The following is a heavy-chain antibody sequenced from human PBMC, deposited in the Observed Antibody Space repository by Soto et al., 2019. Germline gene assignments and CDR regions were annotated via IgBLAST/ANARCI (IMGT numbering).Heavy chain of an antibody. CDR2: IIPIFGTA. CDR3: ARGNFDWLEAYYYYYCGMDV. V-gene: IGHV1-69*13. J-gene: IGHJ6*02. CDR1: GGTFGNYG. Sequence: GASGKVSCKASGGTFGNYGISSGRQAPGQRLEWMGGIIPIFGTANYAQKFQGRVMITADESTSTDYMEVRSLRSEDTAVYYCARGNFDWLEAYYYYYCGMDVWGQGTTVTVSS. D-gene: IGHD3-9*01.